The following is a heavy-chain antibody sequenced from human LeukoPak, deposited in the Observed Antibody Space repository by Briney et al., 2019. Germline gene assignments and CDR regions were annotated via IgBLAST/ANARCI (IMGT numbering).Heavy chain of an antibody. D-gene: IGHD3-3*01. CDR2: IYYSGGT. V-gene: IGHV4-39*01. CDR1: GGSISSRNYY. CDR3: VRNSTIFAVVIIDGPFDI. J-gene: IGHJ3*02. Sequence: PSETLSLTCSVSGGSISSRNYYWGWIRQPPGKGLEWIGSIYYSGGTYYNPSLKSRVTISVDTSKNQFSLNLSSVTAADTAVYYCVRNSTIFAVVIIDGPFDIWGQGTMVTVSS.